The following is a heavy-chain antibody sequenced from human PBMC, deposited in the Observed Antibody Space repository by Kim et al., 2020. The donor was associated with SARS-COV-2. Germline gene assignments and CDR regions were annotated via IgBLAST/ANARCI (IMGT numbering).Heavy chain of an antibody. CDR3: ARGGLALYYYYGMDV. CDR2: IYYSGST. J-gene: IGHJ6*02. V-gene: IGHV4-39*01. CDR1: GGSISSSSYY. D-gene: IGHD3-10*01. Sequence: SETLSLTCTVSGGSISSSSYYWGWIRQPPGKGLEWIGSIYYSGSTYYNPSLKSRVTISVDTSKNQFSLKLSSVTAADTAVYYCARGGLALYYYYGMDVWGQGTTVTVSS.